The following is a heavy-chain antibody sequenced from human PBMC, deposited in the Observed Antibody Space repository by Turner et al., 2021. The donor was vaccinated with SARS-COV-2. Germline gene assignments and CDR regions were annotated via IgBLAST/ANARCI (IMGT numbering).Heavy chain of an antibody. J-gene: IGHJ3*02. CDR1: GGTFSSYG. Sequence: QVQLVQSGAEVKKPGSSVKVSCKASGGTFSSYGISWVRQAPGQGLEWMGGIIPIFGTANYAQKFQGRVTNTADESTSTAYMELSSLRSEDTAVYYCARRIQLWSLPGASDIWGQGTMVTVSS. D-gene: IGHD5-18*01. CDR3: ARRIQLWSLPGASDI. V-gene: IGHV1-69*01. CDR2: IIPIFGTA.